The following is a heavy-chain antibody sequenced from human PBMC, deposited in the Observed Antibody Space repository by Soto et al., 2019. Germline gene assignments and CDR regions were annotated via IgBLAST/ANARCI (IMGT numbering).Heavy chain of an antibody. CDR3: ARVDERAAGGMDV. J-gene: IGHJ6*02. V-gene: IGHV3-74*01. D-gene: IGHD6-25*01. Sequence: PGGSLRLSCAASGFTFISYWMHWGRQAPGKGLVWVSRINSDGSSTSYADSVKGRFTISRDNAKNTLYLQMNSLRAEDTAVYYCARVDERAAGGMDVWGQGTTVTVS. CDR2: INSDGSST. CDR1: GFTFISYW.